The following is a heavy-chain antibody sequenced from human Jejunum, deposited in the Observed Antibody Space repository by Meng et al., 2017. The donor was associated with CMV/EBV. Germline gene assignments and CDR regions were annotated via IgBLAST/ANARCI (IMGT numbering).Heavy chain of an antibody. CDR1: GFALSDYY. D-gene: IGHD1/OR15-1a*01. V-gene: IGHV3-11*01. CDR3: ARDWLNKAMDV. J-gene: IGHJ6*02. Sequence: SGFALSDYYMIWIRQALGRGLECILYIGNGYSGSAIYYADSVKGRFTISRDNAENSLYLQMNSLRAEDTAVYYCARDWLNKAMDVWGQGTTVTVSS. CDR2: IGNGYSGSAI.